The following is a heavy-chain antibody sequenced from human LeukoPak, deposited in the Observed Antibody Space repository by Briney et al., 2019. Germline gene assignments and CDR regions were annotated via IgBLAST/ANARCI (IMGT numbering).Heavy chain of an antibody. J-gene: IGHJ4*02. V-gene: IGHV3-53*01. D-gene: IGHD4-17*01. Sequence: GGSLRLSCAASGFTVSSNYMSWVRQAPGKGLEWVSVIYSGGSTYYADSVKGRFTISRDNSKNTLYLHMNSLRADDTAVYYCAKVGGAFELLGYGDFGAMNYWGPGALVTVSS. CDR1: GFTVSSNY. CDR2: IYSGGST. CDR3: AKVGGAFELLGYGDFGAMNY.